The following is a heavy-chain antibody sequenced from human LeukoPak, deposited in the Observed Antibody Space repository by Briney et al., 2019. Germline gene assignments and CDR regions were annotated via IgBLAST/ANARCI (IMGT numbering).Heavy chain of an antibody. V-gene: IGHV1-18*01. CDR2: ISAYNGNT. D-gene: IGHD6-6*01. Sequence: ASVKVSCKASGYTFTSYGISWVRQAPGQGLEWMGWISAYNGNTNYAQKLQGRVIMTTDTSTSTAYMELRSLRSDDTAVYYCARQLYSSSSRTRYYYYYYMDVWGKGTTVTVSS. CDR3: ARQLYSSSSRTRYYYYYYMDV. CDR1: GYTFTSYG. J-gene: IGHJ6*03.